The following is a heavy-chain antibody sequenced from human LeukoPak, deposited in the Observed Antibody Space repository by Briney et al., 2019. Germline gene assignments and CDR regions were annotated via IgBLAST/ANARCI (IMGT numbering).Heavy chain of an antibody. V-gene: IGHV4-39*01. J-gene: IGHJ5*02. Sequence: SETLSLTCSVSGGSVSSSTYYWGWIRQPPGKGLEWIGSMYHGGSTYYNPSLKSRVTISVDTSKNQFSLKLRSVTAADTAVYYCARLSYGSGSYYNSWGQGTLVTVSS. CDR2: MYHGGST. CDR1: GGSVSSSTYY. D-gene: IGHD3-10*01. CDR3: ARLSYGSGSYYNS.